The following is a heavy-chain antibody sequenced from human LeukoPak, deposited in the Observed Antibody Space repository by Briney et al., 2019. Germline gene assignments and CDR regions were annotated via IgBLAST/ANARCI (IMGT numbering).Heavy chain of an antibody. Sequence: SETLSLTCTVPGGSISSYYWSWIRQPPGKGLEWIGYIYYSGSTNYNPSLKSRVTISVDTSKNQFSLKLSSVTAADTAVYYCARERYSSSWPKGWFDPWGQGTLVTVSS. V-gene: IGHV4-59*01. CDR3: ARERYSSSWPKGWFDP. D-gene: IGHD6-13*01. CDR1: GGSISSYY. J-gene: IGHJ5*02. CDR2: IYYSGST.